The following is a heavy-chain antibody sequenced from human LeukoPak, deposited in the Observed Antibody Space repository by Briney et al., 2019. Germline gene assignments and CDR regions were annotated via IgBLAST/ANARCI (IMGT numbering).Heavy chain of an antibody. CDR1: GFTFSSYS. J-gene: IGHJ3*02. CDR2: ISSSSRYI. Sequence: PGGFLRLSCAASGFTFSSYSMNWVRQAPGKGREWVSSISSSSRYIYYADSVKGRFTISRDNAKNSLYLQMNSLRAEDTAVYYCARVEGSSPDDAFDIWGQGTMVTVSS. V-gene: IGHV3-21*01. D-gene: IGHD1-26*01. CDR3: ARVEGSSPDDAFDI.